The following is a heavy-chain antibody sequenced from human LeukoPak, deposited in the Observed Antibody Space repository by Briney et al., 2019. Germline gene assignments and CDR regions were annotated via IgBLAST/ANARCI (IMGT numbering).Heavy chain of an antibody. Sequence: GGSLRLSCAASGFTFSSYAMSWVRQAPGKGLEWVSGISGSGDNTYYADSVKGRFTISRDKSKNTLYVQVNSLGTEDTAAYYCAKGSYYDSSGSFYFDYWGQGTLVTVSS. CDR2: ISGSGDNT. J-gene: IGHJ4*02. CDR1: GFTFSSYA. CDR3: AKGSYYDSSGSFYFDY. D-gene: IGHD3-22*01. V-gene: IGHV3-23*01.